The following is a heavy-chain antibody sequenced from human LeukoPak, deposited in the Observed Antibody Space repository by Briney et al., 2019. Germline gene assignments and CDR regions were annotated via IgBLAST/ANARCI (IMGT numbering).Heavy chain of an antibody. V-gene: IGHV5-51*01. CDR2: VYPGDSDT. D-gene: IGHD4-23*01. CDR3: ARPSSLYGGTSEDY. J-gene: IGHJ4*02. CDR1: GYSFTDYW. Sequence: GESLKISCKASGYSFTDYWIVWVRQMPGKGLEWMGAVYPGDSDTRYSPSLDGQVTISADKSVSTTYLQWSSLQASDTAMYYCARPSSLYGGTSEDYWGQGTLVTVSS.